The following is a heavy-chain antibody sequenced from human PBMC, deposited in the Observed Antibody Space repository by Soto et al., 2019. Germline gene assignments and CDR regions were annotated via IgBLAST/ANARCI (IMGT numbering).Heavy chain of an antibody. D-gene: IGHD3-22*01. J-gene: IGHJ4*02. V-gene: IGHV3-33*01. CDR2: IWYDGSNK. Sequence: QVQLVESGGGVVQPGRSLRLSCAASGFTFSSYGMHWVRQAPGKGLEWVAVIWYDGSNKYYADSVKGRFTISRDNSKNTLYLQKNSLRTGDTAVYYFWRDLVQDSSGSDYWGPGTLGTVSS. CDR1: GFTFSSYG. CDR3: WRDLVQDSSGSDY.